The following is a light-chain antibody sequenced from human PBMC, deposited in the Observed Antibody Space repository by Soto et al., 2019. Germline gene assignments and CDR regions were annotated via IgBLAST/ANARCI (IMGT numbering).Light chain of an antibody. CDR1: GSNIGENA. CDR3: AAWDDSLKAML. J-gene: IGLJ3*02. CDR2: SNA. V-gene: IGLV1-44*01. Sequence: QSVLTQPPSASGTPGQTVTISCSGSGSNIGENAVNWYQHLPGTAPQLLIYSNALRPSGVPHRFSGSKSGTAGSLAISGLQSEDEAHHYCAAWDDSLKAMLFGGGTKLTVL.